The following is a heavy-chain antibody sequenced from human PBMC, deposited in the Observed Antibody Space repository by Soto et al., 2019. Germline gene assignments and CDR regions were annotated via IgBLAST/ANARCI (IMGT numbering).Heavy chain of an antibody. V-gene: IGHV3-48*01. Sequence: PGGSLRLSCAASGFTFSSYSVNWVRQAPGKGLEWVSYISSSSSTIYYADSVKGRFTISRDNAKNSLYLQMNSLRAEDTAVYYCASCEKQQLVRAEYFQHWGQGTLVTVS. CDR1: GFTFSSYS. CDR2: ISSSSSTI. J-gene: IGHJ1*01. CDR3: ASCEKQQLVRAEYFQH. D-gene: IGHD6-13*01.